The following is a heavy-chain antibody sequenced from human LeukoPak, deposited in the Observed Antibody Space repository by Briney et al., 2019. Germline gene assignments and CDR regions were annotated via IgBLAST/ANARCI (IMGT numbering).Heavy chain of an antibody. V-gene: IGHV3-30-3*01. CDR3: ARDGYKTDYYGMDV. D-gene: IGHD1-1*01. CDR2: ISYDGSNK. J-gene: IGHJ6*02. Sequence: GGSLRLSCGASGFTFSSYAMHWVRQAPGKGLEWVAVISYDGSNKYYADSVKGRFTISRDNSKNTLYLQMNSLRAEDTAVYYCARDGYKTDYYGMDVWGQGTTVTVSS. CDR1: GFTFSSYA.